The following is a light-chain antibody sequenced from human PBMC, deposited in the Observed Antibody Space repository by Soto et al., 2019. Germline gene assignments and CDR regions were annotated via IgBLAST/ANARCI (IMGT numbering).Light chain of an antibody. CDR1: SSDVGGYNY. J-gene: IGLJ1*01. V-gene: IGLV2-14*01. CDR3: SSFTSSSTPYV. CDR2: AVS. Sequence: QSALTQPASVSGSPGQSISISCTGTSSDVGGYNYVSWYQQHPGKAPKLMIYAVSNRPSGVSNRFSGSKSGNTASLTSSGLQAEDEADYYCSSFTSSSTPYVFGTGTKVTVL.